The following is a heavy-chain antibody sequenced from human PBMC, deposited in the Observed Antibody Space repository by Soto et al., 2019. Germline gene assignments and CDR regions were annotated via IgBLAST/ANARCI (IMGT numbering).Heavy chain of an antibody. D-gene: IGHD2-21*02. Sequence: PSETLSLTCAVSGYSISSGYYWGWIRQPPGKGLEWIGSIYHSGSTYYNPSLKRRVTISVDTSKNQFSLKLSSVTAADTAVYYCARGPCGGDCYSWYYYYGMDVWGQGTKVA. J-gene: IGHJ6*02. CDR2: IYHSGST. CDR1: GYSISSGYY. V-gene: IGHV4-38-2*01. CDR3: ARGPCGGDCYSWYYYYGMDV.